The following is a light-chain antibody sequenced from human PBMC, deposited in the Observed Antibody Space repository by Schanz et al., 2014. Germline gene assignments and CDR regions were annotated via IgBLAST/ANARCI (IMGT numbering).Light chain of an antibody. CDR2: ANN. Sequence: QSVLTQPPSVSGAPGQRVTISCTGSTSNLGATYDVHWYQQLPGAAPKLLIYANNIRPSGVPDRFSGSKSGTSASLAITGLQAEDETDYYCCSYGVVFGGGTKLTVL. V-gene: IGLV1-40*01. CDR1: TSNLGATYD. J-gene: IGLJ2*01. CDR3: CSYGVV.